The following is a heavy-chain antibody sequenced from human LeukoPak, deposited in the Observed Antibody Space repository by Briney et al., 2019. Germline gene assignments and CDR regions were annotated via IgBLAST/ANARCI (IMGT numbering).Heavy chain of an antibody. Sequence: PGGSLRLSCAASGFTFSSYWMSWVRQAPGKGLEWVANIKQDGSEKYYVDSVKGRFTISRDNAKNSLYLQMNSLRAEDTAVYYCAKLDVGILTGYSPSIIDYWGQGTLVTVSS. J-gene: IGHJ4*02. CDR3: AKLDVGILTGYSPSIIDY. CDR2: IKQDGSEK. V-gene: IGHV3-7*03. D-gene: IGHD3-9*01. CDR1: GFTFSSYW.